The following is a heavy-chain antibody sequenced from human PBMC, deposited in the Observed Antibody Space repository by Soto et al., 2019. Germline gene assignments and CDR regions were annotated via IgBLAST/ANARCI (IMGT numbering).Heavy chain of an antibody. CDR3: ARVDCSSTSCFYYYYGMDV. V-gene: IGHV1-18*01. J-gene: IGHJ6*02. D-gene: IGHD2-2*01. Sequence: ASVKVSCKASGYTFTSYGISWVRQAPGQGLEWMGWISAYNGNTNYAQKLQGRVTMTTDTSTSTACMELRSLRSDDTAVYYCARVDCSSTSCFYYYYGMDVWGQGTTVTVSS. CDR2: ISAYNGNT. CDR1: GYTFTSYG.